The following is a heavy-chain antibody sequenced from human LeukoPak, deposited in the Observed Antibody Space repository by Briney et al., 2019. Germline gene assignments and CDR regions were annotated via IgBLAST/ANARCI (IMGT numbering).Heavy chain of an antibody. CDR1: GFTVSSNY. J-gene: IGHJ4*02. V-gene: IGHV3-53*01. CDR2: IYSGGST. D-gene: IGHD4-17*01. Sequence: PGGSLRLSCAASGFTVSSNYMNWVRQAPGKGLEWVSVIYSGGSTYYADSVKGRFTISRDNSKNTLYLQMNSLRAEDTAVYYWAGEAVTRNYFDYWGQGTLVTVSS. CDR3: AGEAVTRNYFDY.